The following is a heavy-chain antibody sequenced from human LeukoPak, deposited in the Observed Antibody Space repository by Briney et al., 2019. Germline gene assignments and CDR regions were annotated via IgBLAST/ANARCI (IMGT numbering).Heavy chain of an antibody. CDR2: ISSSSSYI. CDR1: GFTFSSYS. Sequence: GGSLRLSCAASGFTFSSYSMNWVRQAPGKGLEWVSSISSSSSYIYYADSVKGRFTISRDNAKNTLYLQMNSLRAEDTAVYYCAREGYDFWSGYSPRYFDYWGQGTLVTVSS. J-gene: IGHJ4*02. CDR3: AREGYDFWSGYSPRYFDY. V-gene: IGHV3-21*01. D-gene: IGHD3-3*01.